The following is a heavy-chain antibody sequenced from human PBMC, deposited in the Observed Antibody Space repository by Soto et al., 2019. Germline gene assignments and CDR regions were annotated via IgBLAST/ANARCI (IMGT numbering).Heavy chain of an antibody. V-gene: IGHV1-2*04. D-gene: IGHD6-13*01. CDR3: ARDREQQLVLGKGMDV. Sequence: ASVKVSCKASGYTFTGYYMHWVRQAPGQGLEWMGWINPNSGGTNYAQKFQGWVTMTRDTSISTAYMELSRLRSDDTAVYYCARDREQQLVLGKGMDVWGQGTTVTVSS. CDR1: GYTFTGYY. CDR2: INPNSGGT. J-gene: IGHJ6*02.